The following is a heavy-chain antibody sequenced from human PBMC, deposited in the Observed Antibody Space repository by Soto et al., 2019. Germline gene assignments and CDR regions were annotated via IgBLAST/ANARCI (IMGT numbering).Heavy chain of an antibody. D-gene: IGHD3-10*01. V-gene: IGHV1-69*01. Sequence: GASVKVSFKASGYTFTRYDISWLRQAPWQLLEWMGGIIPLFGTPNYAQRFQGRVTITADESTSTAYMELSRLRSEDTAVYYCARDRDDYGSGNYYNRIDFWGQGTLVTVSS. CDR3: ARDRDDYGSGNYYNRIDF. CDR1: GYTFTRYD. CDR2: IIPLFGTP. J-gene: IGHJ4*02.